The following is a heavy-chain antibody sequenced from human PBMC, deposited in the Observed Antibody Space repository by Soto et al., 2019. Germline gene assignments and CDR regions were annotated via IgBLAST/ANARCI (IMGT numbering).Heavy chain of an antibody. D-gene: IGHD3-22*01. V-gene: IGHV3-30*03. CDR2: MSYDGSNE. Sequence: GGSLRLSCAASGFTFRDYGMHWVRQAPGKGLEWVAVMSYDGSNEFYVDSVKGRFTISRDNSKNTLFLQMTSLRIEDTAMYYCARDHYDSSGYYHYYFDYWGQGTLVTVSS. J-gene: IGHJ4*02. CDR1: GFTFRDYG. CDR3: ARDHYDSSGYYHYYFDY.